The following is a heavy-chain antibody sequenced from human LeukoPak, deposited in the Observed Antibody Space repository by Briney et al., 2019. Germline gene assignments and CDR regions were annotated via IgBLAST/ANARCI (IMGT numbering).Heavy chain of an antibody. J-gene: IGHJ6*03. V-gene: IGHV3-7*01. Sequence: GGSLRLSCAASGFTFSSYWMSWVRQAPGKGLEWVANIKQDGSEKYYVDSVKGRFTISRDNAKNSLYLQMHSLRAEDTAIYYCAKGIIYIDVWGKGTTVTVSS. CDR1: GFTFSSYW. CDR2: IKQDGSEK. D-gene: IGHD3-10*01. CDR3: AKGIIYIDV.